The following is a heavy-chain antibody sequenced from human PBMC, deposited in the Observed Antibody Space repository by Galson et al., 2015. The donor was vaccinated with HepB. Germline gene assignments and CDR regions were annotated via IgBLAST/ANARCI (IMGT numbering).Heavy chain of an antibody. CDR1: GDSIRNYY. CDR3: VGGVLDFQH. D-gene: IGHD2-8*02. V-gene: IGHV4-59*01. CDR2: IYYSGST. Sequence: SETLSLTCSVSGDSIRNYYWNWIRQPPGKGLEWIGNIYYSGSTNYNPSLKSRVTVSADTSKNQFSLRLSSVTAADTAVYFCVGGVLDFQHWGQGTLVTVSS. J-gene: IGHJ1*01.